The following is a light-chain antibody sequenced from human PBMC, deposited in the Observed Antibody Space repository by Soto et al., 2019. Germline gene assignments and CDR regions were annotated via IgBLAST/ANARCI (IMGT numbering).Light chain of an antibody. CDR2: EGS. J-gene: IGLJ1*01. CDR3: CSYAGSSTNYV. Sequence: QSPLTPPSSLSGSPGQSITISCTGTSSDVGSYNLVSWYQQHPGKAPKLMIYEGSKRPSGVSNRFSGSKSGNTASLTISGLQAEDEADYYCCSYAGSSTNYVFGTGTKVTVL. CDR1: SSDVGSYNL. V-gene: IGLV2-23*01.